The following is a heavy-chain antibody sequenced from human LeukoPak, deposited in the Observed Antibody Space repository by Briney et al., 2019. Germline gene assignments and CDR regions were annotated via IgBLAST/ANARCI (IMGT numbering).Heavy chain of an antibody. Sequence: GASVKVSCKASGYTFTGYYMHWVRQAPGQGLEWMGRINPNSGGTNYAQKFKGRVTMTRDTSISTAYMELSRLRSDDTAVYYCAREIDYYDSSGYYYVGPGIDYWGQGTLVTVSS. D-gene: IGHD3-22*01. CDR2: INPNSGGT. CDR3: AREIDYYDSSGYYYVGPGIDY. V-gene: IGHV1-2*06. CDR1: GYTFTGYY. J-gene: IGHJ4*02.